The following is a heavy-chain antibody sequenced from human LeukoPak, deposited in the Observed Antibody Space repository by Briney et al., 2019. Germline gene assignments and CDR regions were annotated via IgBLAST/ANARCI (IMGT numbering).Heavy chain of an antibody. D-gene: IGHD3-22*01. Sequence: SETLSLTCTVSGGSISSYYWSWIRQPPGKGLEWIGYIYYSGSTNYNPSLKSRVTISVDTSKNQFSLKLSSVTAADTAVYYCASSYDSSGYPGYWGQGTLVTVSS. V-gene: IGHV4-59*08. J-gene: IGHJ4*02. CDR1: GGSISSYY. CDR2: IYYSGST. CDR3: ASSYDSSGYPGY.